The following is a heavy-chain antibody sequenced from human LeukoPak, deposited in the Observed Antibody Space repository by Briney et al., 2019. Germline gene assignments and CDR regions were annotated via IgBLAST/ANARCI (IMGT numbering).Heavy chain of an antibody. CDR2: IKPDGSEK. V-gene: IGHV3-7*04. CDR1: GFTFRHYW. CDR3: ARVVGTDEGTDY. J-gene: IGHJ4*02. Sequence: GGSLRLSCAASGFTFRHYWMNWVRQTSGKGLEWVANIKPDGSEKRYADSVKGRFTISRDNAENSLYLQMNSLRAEDTAVYYCARVVGTDEGTDYWGQGTLVTVSS. D-gene: IGHD1-7*01.